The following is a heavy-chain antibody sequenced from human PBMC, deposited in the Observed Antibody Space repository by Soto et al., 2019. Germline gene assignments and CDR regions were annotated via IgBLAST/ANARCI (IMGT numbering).Heavy chain of an antibody. J-gene: IGHJ4*02. CDR3: ARASDFSSGWYVAQFDY. V-gene: IGHV4-59*01. CDR2: IYYSGST. CDR1: GGSISSYY. Sequence: SETLSLTCTVSGGSISSYYWSWIRQPPGKGLEWIGYIYYSGSTNYNPSLKSRVTISVDTSKNQFSLKLSSVTAADTAVYYCARASDFSSGWYVAQFDYWGQGTLVTVSS. D-gene: IGHD6-19*01.